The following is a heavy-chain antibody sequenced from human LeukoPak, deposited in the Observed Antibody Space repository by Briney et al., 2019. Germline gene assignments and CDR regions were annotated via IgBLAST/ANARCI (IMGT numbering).Heavy chain of an antibody. CDR2: IKQDGTEK. Sequence: PGGSLRLSCAASGFTFSSSWMSWVRQAPGKGLEWVANIKQDGTEKYYVDSVKGRFTISRDNAKNSLYLQMNSLRAEDSAVYYCARDLYGSGSYIDYWGQGTLVTVSS. V-gene: IGHV3-7*01. CDR3: ARDLYGSGSYIDY. CDR1: GFTFSSSW. J-gene: IGHJ4*02. D-gene: IGHD3-10*01.